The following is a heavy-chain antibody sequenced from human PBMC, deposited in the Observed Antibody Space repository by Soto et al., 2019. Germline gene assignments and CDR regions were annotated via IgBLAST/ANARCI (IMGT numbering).Heavy chain of an antibody. CDR2: ISGSGGST. CDR1: GFTFSSYA. CDR3: AKDWAYYDILTGPSGY. Sequence: GGSLRLSCAASGFTFSSYAMSWVRKAPGKGLEWVSAISGSGGSTYYADPVKGRFTISRDNSKNTLYLQMNSLRAEDTAVYYCAKDWAYYDILTGPSGYWGQGTLVTVSS. J-gene: IGHJ4*02. D-gene: IGHD3-9*01. V-gene: IGHV3-23*01.